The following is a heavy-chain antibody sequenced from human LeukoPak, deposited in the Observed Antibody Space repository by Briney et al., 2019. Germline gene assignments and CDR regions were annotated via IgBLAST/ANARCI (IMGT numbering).Heavy chain of an antibody. Sequence: GGSLRLSCAASGFTFSSYAMHWVRQAPGKGLEWVAVISYDGSNKYYADSVKGRFTISRDNSKNTLYLQMNSLRAEDTAVYYCAKAVRGYYYDYDMDVWGKGTTVTVSS. CDR3: AKAVRGYYYDYDMDV. V-gene: IGHV3-30*04. CDR2: ISYDGSNK. CDR1: GFTFSSYA. J-gene: IGHJ6*03.